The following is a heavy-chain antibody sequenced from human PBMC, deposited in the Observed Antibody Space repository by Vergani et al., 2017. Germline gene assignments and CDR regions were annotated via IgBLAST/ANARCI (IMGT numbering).Heavy chain of an antibody. Sequence: QVQLVQSGAEVKKPGASVKVYGKAAGYRCTGYYMHWVRQAHGQGLEWMGWINPNSGGTNYAQKFQGRVTMTRDTSIRTAYMELSRLRSDDTAVYYCPRDYGYCSSTSFPHWFDPWGQGTLVTVSS. CDR2: INPNSGGT. V-gene: IGHV1-2*02. CDR3: PRDYGYCSSTSFPHWFDP. J-gene: IGHJ5*02. D-gene: IGHD2-2*01. CDR1: GYRCTGYY.